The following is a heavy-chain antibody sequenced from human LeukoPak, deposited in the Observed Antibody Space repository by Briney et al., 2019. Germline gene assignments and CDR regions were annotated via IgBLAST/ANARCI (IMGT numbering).Heavy chain of an antibody. Sequence: ASVKVSCKASGYTFTGYYIHWLRQAPGQGLEWMAWINPYSGATDSSQTFQGRVTVARDTSTTTAYMELNRLTSDDTALYYCARANGGGAYYPFDHWGQGTLVTVSS. CDR2: INPYSGAT. J-gene: IGHJ4*02. D-gene: IGHD2-21*02. V-gene: IGHV1-2*02. CDR1: GYTFTGYY. CDR3: ARANGGGAYYPFDH.